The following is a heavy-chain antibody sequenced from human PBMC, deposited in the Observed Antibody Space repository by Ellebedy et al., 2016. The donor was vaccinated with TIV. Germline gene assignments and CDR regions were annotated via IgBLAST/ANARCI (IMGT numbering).Heavy chain of an antibody. CDR1: GFTFGDYA. J-gene: IGHJ6*03. Sequence: GESLKISCAASGFTFGDYAMTWVRQAQGKGLEWVSSISGRGASPYYADSVKGRFSISRDNSKNTLYLQGKSLRAEDTAIYFCAKHPAVGSYYYMDVWGKGTTVTVSS. CDR2: ISGRGASP. D-gene: IGHD3-10*01. V-gene: IGHV3-23*01. CDR3: AKHPAVGSYYYMDV.